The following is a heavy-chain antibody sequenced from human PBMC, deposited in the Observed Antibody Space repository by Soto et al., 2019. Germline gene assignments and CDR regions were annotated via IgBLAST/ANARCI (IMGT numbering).Heavy chain of an antibody. CDR1: GDSISSYY. CDR2: IYYSGST. J-gene: IGHJ6*02. D-gene: IGHD2-21*02. CDR3: AREGALLFGGNSDNYSTMDV. V-gene: IGHV4-59*12. Sequence: SETLSLTCTVSGDSISSYYWSWIRQPPGKGLEWIGYIYYSGSTNYNPSLKSRVTISVDTSKNQFSLKLSSVTAADTAFYYCAREGALLFGGNSDNYSTMDVLVQGTTVT.